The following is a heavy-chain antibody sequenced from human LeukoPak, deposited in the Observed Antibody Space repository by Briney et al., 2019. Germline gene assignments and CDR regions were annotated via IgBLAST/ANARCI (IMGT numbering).Heavy chain of an antibody. CDR2: IIPIFGTA. CDR3: AGYSSGWYPAFDI. D-gene: IGHD6-19*01. V-gene: IGHV1-69*06. CDR1: GGTFSSYA. J-gene: IGHJ3*02. Sequence: SVKVSCKASGGTFSSYAISWVRQAPGQGLEWMGGIIPIFGTANYAQKFQGRVTITADKSTSTAYMELSSLRSEDTAVYYCAGYSSGWYPAFDIWGQGTMVTVSS.